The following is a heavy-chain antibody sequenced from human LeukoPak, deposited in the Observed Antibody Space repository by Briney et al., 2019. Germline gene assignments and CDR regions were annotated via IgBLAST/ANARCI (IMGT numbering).Heavy chain of an antibody. CDR2: VYYSGRT. CDR1: GGSTTGYF. CDR3: ARHMTVTYDAFDI. Sequence: SETLSLTCTVSGGSTTGYFWTWIRQPPGKGLEWIGYVYYSGRTSYNPSLKSRVTISVDTSKNQFSLKLSSVTAADTAVYHCARHMTVTYDAFDIWGQGTVVTVSS. J-gene: IGHJ3*02. D-gene: IGHD3-22*01. V-gene: IGHV4-59*08.